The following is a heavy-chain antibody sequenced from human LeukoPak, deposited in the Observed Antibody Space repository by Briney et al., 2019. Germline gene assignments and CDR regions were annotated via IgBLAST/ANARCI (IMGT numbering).Heavy chain of an antibody. J-gene: IGHJ3*02. V-gene: IGHV1-8*01. CDR3: ARVGYSSSWWDVFDI. D-gene: IGHD6-13*01. CDR1: GYTFTSYD. Sequence: ASVKVSCKASGYTFTSYDINWVRQATGQGLEWMGWMNPNSGNTGYAQKFQGRVTMTRNTSISTAYMELSSLRSEDTAVYYCARVGYSSSWWDVFDIWGQGTMVTVSS. CDR2: MNPNSGNT.